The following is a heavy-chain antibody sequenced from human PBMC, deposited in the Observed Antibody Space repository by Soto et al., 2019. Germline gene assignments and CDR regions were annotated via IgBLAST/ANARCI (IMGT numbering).Heavy chain of an antibody. Sequence: GGSLRLSCAASGFTFSSYAMSWVRQAPGKGLEWVSAISGSGGSTYYADSVKGRFTISRDNSKNTLYLQMNSLRAEDTAVYYCAKTTDWRITIFGVVTSPGHYMDVWGKGTTVTVSS. CDR2: ISGSGGST. CDR3: AKTTDWRITIFGVVTSPGHYMDV. CDR1: GFTFSSYA. D-gene: IGHD3-3*01. V-gene: IGHV3-23*01. J-gene: IGHJ6*03.